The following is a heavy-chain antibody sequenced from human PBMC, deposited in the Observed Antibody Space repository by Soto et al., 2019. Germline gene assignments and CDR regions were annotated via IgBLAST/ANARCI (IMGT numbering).Heavy chain of an antibody. Sequence: QITLRESGPTLVKSTQTLTLTCTFSGFSLMNGGVGVGWIRQPPGKALEWVSLIYWNDDKRYSPSLKSRLTITKDTSKNQVVLTMTNVDPVDTATYYCAHKLDTADWFGPWGQGTLVTVSS. CDR3: AHKLDTADWFGP. J-gene: IGHJ5*02. D-gene: IGHD5-18*01. CDR1: GFSLMNGGVG. CDR2: IYWNDDK. V-gene: IGHV2-5*01.